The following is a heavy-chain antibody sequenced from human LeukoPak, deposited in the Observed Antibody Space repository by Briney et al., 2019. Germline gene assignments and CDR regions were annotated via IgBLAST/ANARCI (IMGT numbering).Heavy chain of an antibody. J-gene: IGHJ3*02. D-gene: IGHD3-16*01. CDR1: GFAFNNFA. V-gene: IGHV3-23*01. CDR3: ARDDALGDNALDI. CDR2: TNANGGST. Sequence: PGGSLRLSCAASGFAFNNFAMTWVRQAPGKGPEWVSGTNANGGSTYYADSVKGRFTISRDNSKNTLYLQMNSLRAEDTAVYYCARDDALGDNALDIWGQGTMITVSS.